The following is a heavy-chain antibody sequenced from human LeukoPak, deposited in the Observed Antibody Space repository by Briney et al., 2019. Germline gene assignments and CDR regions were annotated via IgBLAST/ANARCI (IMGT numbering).Heavy chain of an antibody. D-gene: IGHD6-25*01. J-gene: IGHJ5*02. CDR3: ARGGASSEWFDP. CDR2: IHSSGTT. Sequence: SETLSLTCTVSGDSLSGYYWSWIRQPPCKGLEWIAFIHSSGTTIYSPSLKSRVSISVDTSNNQFSLNVNSVTAADTAVYYCARGGASSEWFDPWGQGTLVTVSS. CDR1: GDSLSGYY. V-gene: IGHV4-59*01.